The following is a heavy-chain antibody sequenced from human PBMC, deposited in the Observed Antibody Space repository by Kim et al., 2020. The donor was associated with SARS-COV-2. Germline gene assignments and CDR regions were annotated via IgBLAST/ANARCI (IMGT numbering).Heavy chain of an antibody. CDR3: ANALRARTLAEGS. CDR1: GFTFSSYD. J-gene: IGHJ5*02. CDR2: VTSSGDSR. V-gene: IGHV3-23*01. Sequence: GGSLRLSCAASGFTFSSYDMHWVRQAPGKGLEWVGAVTSSGDSRYYADSVKGRFTISRVNSKNTLYLQMNSLRAEDTAMYYCANALRARTLAEGSWGQGTLVTVSS. D-gene: IGHD6-19*01.